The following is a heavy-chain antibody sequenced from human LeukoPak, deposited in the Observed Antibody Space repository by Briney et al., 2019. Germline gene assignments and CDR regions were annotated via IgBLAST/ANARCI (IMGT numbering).Heavy chain of an antibody. Sequence: GGSLRLFCAASGFTFDDYSMHWVRHAPGKGLEWVSGISWNRGSAGYADSVKGRFTISRDSAKNSLYLQMNCLRTEDTALYYCAKDRTYSAYAALDYWGQGTLVTVSS. CDR2: ISWNRGSA. V-gene: IGHV3-9*01. CDR1: GFTFDDYS. J-gene: IGHJ4*02. D-gene: IGHD5-12*01. CDR3: AKDRTYSAYAALDY.